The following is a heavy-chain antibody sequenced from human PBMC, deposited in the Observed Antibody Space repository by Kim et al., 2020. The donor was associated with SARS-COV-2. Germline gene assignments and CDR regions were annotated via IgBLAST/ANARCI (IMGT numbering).Heavy chain of an antibody. J-gene: IGHJ6*02. D-gene: IGHD2-2*01. CDR3: ARGPPSIVVVYYYYYGMDV. Sequence: RFTISRDNSKSTLYLQMNSLRAEDTAVYYCARGPPSIVVVYYYYYGMDVWGQGTTVTVSS. V-gene: IGHV3-30*01.